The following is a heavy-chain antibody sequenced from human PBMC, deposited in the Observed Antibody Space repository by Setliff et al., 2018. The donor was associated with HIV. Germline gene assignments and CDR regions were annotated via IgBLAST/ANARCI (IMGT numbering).Heavy chain of an antibody. CDR2: IYPDNSDA. CDR1: GYNFPNYW. D-gene: IGHD3-10*01. J-gene: IGHJ4*02. Sequence: GESLKISCRGSGYNFPNYWIAWVRQMPGKGLEWMGIIYPDNSDARYSPSFQGQVSMSADKSINTAYLQWSSLKASDTAVYYCARSMGFKATTRLDFWGPGTLVTVSS. CDR3: ARSMGFKATTRLDF. V-gene: IGHV5-51*01.